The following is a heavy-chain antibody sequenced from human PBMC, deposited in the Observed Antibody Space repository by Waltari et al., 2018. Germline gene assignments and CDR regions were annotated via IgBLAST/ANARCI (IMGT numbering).Heavy chain of an antibody. CDR1: GFSLSTSGVG. D-gene: IGHD3-10*01. Sequence: QITLKESGPTLVKPTQTLTLTCTFSGFSLSTSGVGVGWVRSPPGKALEWLALIYWDDDKRYSPSLKSRLTITKDTSKNQVVLTMTNMDPVDTPTYYCAHMGVLLWFGDPREFDPWGQGTLVTVSS. CDR3: AHMGVLLWFGDPREFDP. V-gene: IGHV2-5*02. CDR2: IYWDDDK. J-gene: IGHJ5*02.